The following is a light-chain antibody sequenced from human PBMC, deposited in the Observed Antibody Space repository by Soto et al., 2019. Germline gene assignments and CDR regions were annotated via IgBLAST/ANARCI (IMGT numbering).Light chain of an antibody. CDR1: SGDIGVFNF. J-gene: IGLJ2*01. CDR2: EVT. CDR3: NSYTSSGTVV. V-gene: IGLV2-14*01. Sequence: QSALTQPASVSGSPGQSITISCTGTSGDIGVFNFVSWCQQHPGKAPKLLIYEVTSRPSGISTRFSGSKSGNTASLTISGLQAEDEADYYCNSYTSSGTVVFGGGTKLTVL.